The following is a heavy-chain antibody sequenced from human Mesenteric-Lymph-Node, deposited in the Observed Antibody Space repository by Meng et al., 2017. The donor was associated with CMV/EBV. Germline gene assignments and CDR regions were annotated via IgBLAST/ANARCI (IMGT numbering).Heavy chain of an antibody. CDR1: GDSITSDHYH. Sequence: GSLRLSCSVSGDSITSDHYHWGWIRQPPGKGLEWIGNIHYRGTTSYSPSLNSRVTMSVDRSKNRFSLTLSSVTAEDTAVYYCARDLAAAEIHWFDHWGQGTLVTVSS. D-gene: IGHD6-13*01. CDR3: ARDLAAAEIHWFDH. J-gene: IGHJ5*02. CDR2: IHYRGTT. V-gene: IGHV4-39*07.